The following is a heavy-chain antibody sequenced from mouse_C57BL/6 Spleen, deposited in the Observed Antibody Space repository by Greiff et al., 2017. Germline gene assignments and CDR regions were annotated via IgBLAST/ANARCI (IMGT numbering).Heavy chain of an antibody. CDR1: GYTFTDYY. Sequence: VQLQQSGAELVRPGASVKLSCKASGYTFTDYYINWVKLRPGRGLEWIARIYPGSGDTYYNEKFKGKATLTAEKSSSTAYVQLSSLTSEDSAVYCCARGGSYAMDYWGQGTSVTVSS. V-gene: IGHV1-76*01. CDR3: ARGGSYAMDY. J-gene: IGHJ4*01. CDR2: IYPGSGDT.